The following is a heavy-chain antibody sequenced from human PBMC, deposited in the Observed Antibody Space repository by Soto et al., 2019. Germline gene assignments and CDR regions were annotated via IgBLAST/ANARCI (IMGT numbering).Heavy chain of an antibody. J-gene: IGHJ4*02. CDR1: GGSISSYY. V-gene: IGHV4-59*08. CDR3: ARHGEHSSSWYFDY. CDR2: IYYSGST. D-gene: IGHD6-13*01. Sequence: SETLSLTCTVSGGSISSYYWSWIRQSPGKVLEWIGYIYYSGSTNYNPSLKSRVTISVDMSKNQFSLKLSSVTAADAAVYYCARHGEHSSSWYFDYWGQGTLVTVSS.